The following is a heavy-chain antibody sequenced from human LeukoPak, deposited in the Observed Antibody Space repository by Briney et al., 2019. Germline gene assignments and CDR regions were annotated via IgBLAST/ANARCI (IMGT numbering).Heavy chain of an antibody. J-gene: IGHJ4*02. CDR3: AREVSSPRGYFDY. CDR2: IIPIFGTA. Sequence: GASVKVSCEASGGTFSSYAISWVRQAPGQGLEWMGGIIPIFGTANYAQKFQGRVTITADESTSTAYMELSSLRSEDTAVYYCAREVSSPRGYFDYWGQGTLVTVSS. CDR1: GGTFSSYA. V-gene: IGHV1-69*13. D-gene: IGHD3-16*01.